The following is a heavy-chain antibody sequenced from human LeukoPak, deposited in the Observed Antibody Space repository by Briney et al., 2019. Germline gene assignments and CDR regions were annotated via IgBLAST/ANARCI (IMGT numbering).Heavy chain of an antibody. D-gene: IGHD3-10*01. CDR3: AKQGVDPYNWFDP. V-gene: IGHV3-23*01. J-gene: IGHJ5*02. CDR1: GFTLSSYA. CDR2: IRGSGGGT. Sequence: PGGSLRFSCAVSGFTLSSYAMSWVRQAPGKGLEWVSGIRGSGGGTYYADSVKGRFTISRDNSKNTLYLQMNSLRAEDTALYYCAKQGVDPYNWFDPWGQGTLVTVSS.